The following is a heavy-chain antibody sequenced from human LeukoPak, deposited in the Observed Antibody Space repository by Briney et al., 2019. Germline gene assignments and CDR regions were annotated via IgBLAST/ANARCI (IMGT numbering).Heavy chain of an antibody. CDR1: GFTFSSYA. V-gene: IGHV3-7*01. CDR2: IKQDGSEK. Sequence: PGGSLRLSCAASGFTFSSYAMSWVRQAPGKGLEWVANIKQDGSEKYYVDSVKGRFTISRDNAKNSLYLQMNSLRAEDTAVYYCARLKRATADYWGQGTLVTVSS. CDR3: ARLKRATADY. J-gene: IGHJ4*02. D-gene: IGHD5-12*01.